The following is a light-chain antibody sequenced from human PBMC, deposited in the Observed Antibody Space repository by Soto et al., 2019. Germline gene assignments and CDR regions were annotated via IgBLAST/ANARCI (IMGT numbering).Light chain of an antibody. J-gene: IGLJ1*01. CDR3: GSYAGSDTFV. Sequence: ALTQPASVSGSPGQSITITCTGTSSDIYAYNYVSWYQQHPGKAPKVVISGVNIRPSGVSSRFSGSKSGNTASLTISGLQAEDEAEYFCGSYAGSDTFVFGTGTRSPS. CDR1: SSDIYAYNY. V-gene: IGLV2-14*01. CDR2: GVN.